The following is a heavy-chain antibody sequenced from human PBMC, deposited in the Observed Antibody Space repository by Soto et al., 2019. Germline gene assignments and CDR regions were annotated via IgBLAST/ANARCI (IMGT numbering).Heavy chain of an antibody. V-gene: IGHV3-13*01. CDR1: GFTFSSYD. CDR2: IGTAGDT. J-gene: IGHJ4*02. CDR3: AKDPEWELPKYYFDY. Sequence: PGGSLRLSCAASGFTFSSYDMHWVRQATGKGLEWVSAIGTAGDTYYPGSVKGRFTISRENAKNTLYLQMNSLRAEDTAVYYCAKDPEWELPKYYFDYWGQGTLVTVSS. D-gene: IGHD1-26*01.